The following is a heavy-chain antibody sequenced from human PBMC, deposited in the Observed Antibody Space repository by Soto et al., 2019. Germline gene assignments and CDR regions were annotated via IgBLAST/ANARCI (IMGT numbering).Heavy chain of an antibody. CDR1: GGSISSSSYY. CDR2: IYYSGST. J-gene: IGHJ3*02. D-gene: IGHD4-17*01. V-gene: IGHV4-39*07. CDR3: ARPSRYGDYDGDAFDI. Sequence: ASETLSLTCTVSGGSISSSSYYWGWIRQPPGKGLEWIGSIYYSGSTYYNPSLKSRVTISVDTSKNQFSLKLSSVTAADTAVYYCARPSRYGDYDGDAFDIWGQGTMVTVSS.